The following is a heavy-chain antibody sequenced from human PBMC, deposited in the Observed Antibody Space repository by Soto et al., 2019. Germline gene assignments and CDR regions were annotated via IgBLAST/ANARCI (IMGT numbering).Heavy chain of an antibody. CDR2: ISYDGSNK. Sequence: GGSLRLSCAASGFTFSSYAMHWVRQAPGKGLEWVAVISYDGSNKYYADSVKGRFTISRDNSKNTLYLQMNSLRAEDTAVYYWAREDVTYYYDSSGYDYWGQGTLVTVSS. CDR1: GFTFSSYA. D-gene: IGHD3-22*01. J-gene: IGHJ4*02. CDR3: AREDVTYYYDSSGYDY. V-gene: IGHV3-30-3*01.